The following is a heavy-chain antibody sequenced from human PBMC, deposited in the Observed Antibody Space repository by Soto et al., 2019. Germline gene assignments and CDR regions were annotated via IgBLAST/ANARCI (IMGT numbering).Heavy chain of an antibody. Sequence: GESLKISCKGSGYSFTSYWIGRVRQMPGKGLEWMGIIYPGDSDTRYSPSFQGQVTISADKSISTAYLQWSSLKASDTAMYYCARGDDSSGFGSYYFDYWGQGTLVTVSS. J-gene: IGHJ4*02. CDR2: IYPGDSDT. CDR1: GYSFTSYW. D-gene: IGHD3-22*01. V-gene: IGHV5-51*01. CDR3: ARGDDSSGFGSYYFDY.